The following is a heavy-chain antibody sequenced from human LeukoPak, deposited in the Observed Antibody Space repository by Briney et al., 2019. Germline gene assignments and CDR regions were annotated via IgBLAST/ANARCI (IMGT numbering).Heavy chain of an antibody. CDR2: ISWNSGSI. CDR3: AKDMGRGPKYYFDY. CDR1: GFTFDDYA. J-gene: IGHJ4*02. V-gene: IGHV3-9*01. Sequence: GGSLRLSCAASGFTFDDYAMHWVRQAPGKGLEWVSGISWNSGSIGYADSVKGRFTISRDNAKNSLYLQMNSLRAGDTALYYCAKDMGRGPKYYFDYWGQGTLVTVSS. D-gene: IGHD3-10*01.